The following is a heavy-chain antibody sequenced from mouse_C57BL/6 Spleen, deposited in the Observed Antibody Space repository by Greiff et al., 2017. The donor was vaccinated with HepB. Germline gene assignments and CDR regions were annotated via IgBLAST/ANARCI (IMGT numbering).Heavy chain of an antibody. Sequence: EVRLVESEGGLLQPGSSMKLSCTASGFTFSDYDLAWVRQVPEKGLEWVANINYDGSSTYYLDSLKSRFIISRDNTKNILSLRMSSMKSEDTAAYDCARVDYYYSSSYDYWGQGTTLTVSS. J-gene: IGHJ2*01. D-gene: IGHD1-1*01. V-gene: IGHV5-16*01. CDR2: INYDGSST. CDR1: GFTFSDYD. CDR3: ARVDYYYSSSYDY.